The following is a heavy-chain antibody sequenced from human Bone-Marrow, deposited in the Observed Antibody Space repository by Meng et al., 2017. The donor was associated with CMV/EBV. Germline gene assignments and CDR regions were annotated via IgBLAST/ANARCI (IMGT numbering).Heavy chain of an antibody. Sequence: GGSLRLSCAASGFTFSSYWMHWVRQAPGKGLVWVSRINSDGSSTSYADSVKDRFTISRDNAKNTPYLQMNSPGAEDTAVYYCARCRTKPLDAWGQGTPVTVSS. V-gene: IGHV3-74*01. CDR3: ARCRTKPLDA. CDR1: GFTFSSYW. J-gene: IGHJ5*02. CDR2: INSDGSST.